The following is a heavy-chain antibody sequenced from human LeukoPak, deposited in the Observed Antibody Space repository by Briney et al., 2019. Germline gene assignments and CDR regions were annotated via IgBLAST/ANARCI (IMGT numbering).Heavy chain of an antibody. V-gene: IGHV3-11*01. CDR1: GFNFSDYY. CDR2: ISSSGSTI. D-gene: IGHD3-10*01. CDR3: ARAPGRGRYYFDY. Sequence: GGSLRLSCAASGFNFSDYYMSWIRQAPGKGLEWVSYISSSGSTIYYADSVKGRFTISRDNAKNSLYLQMNSLRAEDTAVYYCARAPGRGRYYFDYWGQGTLVTVSS. J-gene: IGHJ4*02.